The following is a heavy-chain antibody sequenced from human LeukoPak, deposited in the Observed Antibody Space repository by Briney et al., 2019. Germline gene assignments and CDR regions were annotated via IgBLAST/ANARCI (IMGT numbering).Heavy chain of an antibody. V-gene: IGHV3-23*01. Sequence: PGGSLRLSCAASGFTFSSYAMSWVLQAPGKGLEWVSAISGSGGSTYYADSVKGRFTISRDNSKNTLYLQMNSLRAEDTAVYYCAKDPYDFWSGYYREYYFDYWGQGTLVTVSS. CDR3: AKDPYDFWSGYYREYYFDY. CDR1: GFTFSSYA. J-gene: IGHJ4*02. D-gene: IGHD3-3*01. CDR2: ISGSGGST.